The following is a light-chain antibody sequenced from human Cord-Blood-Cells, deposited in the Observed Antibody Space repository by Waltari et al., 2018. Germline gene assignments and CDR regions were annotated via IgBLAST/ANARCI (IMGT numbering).Light chain of an antibody. CDR2: DVS. CDR1: RSDVGGYNY. J-gene: IGLJ3*02. CDR3: SSYACSNNLV. V-gene: IGLV2-8*01. Sequence: QSALTQPPSASGSPGQSVTISCTGTRSDVGGYNYVSWYQQHPGKAPKLMIYDVSKRPSGVPDRFSGSKAGNTASLTVSGLQAGDEADYYCSSYACSNNLVFGGGTKLTVL.